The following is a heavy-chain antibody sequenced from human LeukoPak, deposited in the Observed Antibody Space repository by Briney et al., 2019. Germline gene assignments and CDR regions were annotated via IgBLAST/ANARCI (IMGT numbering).Heavy chain of an antibody. Sequence: PSETLSLTCAVYGGSFSGYYWSWIRQPPGKGLEWIGEINHSGSTNYNPSLKSRVTISVDTSKNQLSLKLSSVTAADTAVYYCARAFYCSGGSCYRGWFDPWGQGTLVTVSS. D-gene: IGHD2-15*01. CDR3: ARAFYCSGGSCYRGWFDP. V-gene: IGHV4-34*01. CDR1: GGSFSGYY. CDR2: INHSGST. J-gene: IGHJ5*02.